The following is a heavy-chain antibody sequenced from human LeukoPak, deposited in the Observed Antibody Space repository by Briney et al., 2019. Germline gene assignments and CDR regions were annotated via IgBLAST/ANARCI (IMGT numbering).Heavy chain of an antibody. Sequence: TGGSLRLSCAASGFTFSSYAMHWVRQAPGKGLEWVALLSYDGSKAYYADSVKGRFTISRDNSKNTLYLQMNSLRAEDTAVYYCARDNSVYFRVQLWPKYGMDVWGQGTTVTVSS. CDR3: ARDNSVYFRVQLWPKYGMDV. D-gene: IGHD2-8*01. CDR2: LSYDGSKA. V-gene: IGHV3-30-3*01. CDR1: GFTFSSYA. J-gene: IGHJ6*02.